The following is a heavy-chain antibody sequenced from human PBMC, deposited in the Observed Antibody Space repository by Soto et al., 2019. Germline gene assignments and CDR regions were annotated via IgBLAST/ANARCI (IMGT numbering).Heavy chain of an antibody. Sequence: TGGSLRLSCAASGFTFSSYGMHWVRQAPGKGLEWVAVISYDGSNKYYADSVKGRFTISRDNSKNTLYLQMNSLRAEDTAVYYCAKDRGIAAAGTDYWGQGTLVTVSS. CDR3: AKDRGIAAAGTDY. J-gene: IGHJ4*02. V-gene: IGHV3-30*18. CDR1: GFTFSSYG. D-gene: IGHD6-13*01. CDR2: ISYDGSNK.